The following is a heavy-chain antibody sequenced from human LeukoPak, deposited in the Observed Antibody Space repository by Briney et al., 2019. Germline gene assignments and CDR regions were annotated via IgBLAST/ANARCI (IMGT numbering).Heavy chain of an antibody. D-gene: IGHD3-22*01. Sequence: SETLSLTCTVSGGSTSSSSYYWGWLRQPPGKGLEWIGSIYYSGSTYYNPSLKSRVTISVDTSKNQFSLKLSSVTAADTAVYYCARGLYYYDSSGYYFDYWGQGTLVTVSS. CDR2: IYYSGST. J-gene: IGHJ4*02. CDR3: ARGLYYYDSSGYYFDY. V-gene: IGHV4-39*07. CDR1: GGSTSSSSYY.